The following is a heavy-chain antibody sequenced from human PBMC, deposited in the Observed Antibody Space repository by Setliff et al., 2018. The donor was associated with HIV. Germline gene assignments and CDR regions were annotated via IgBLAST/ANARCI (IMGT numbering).Heavy chain of an antibody. CDR3: ASARIPTGGVSTSLDF. Sequence: LRLSCAASGFSFGNYAMSWVRQAPGKGLQWVSSISGSGDSTFYSDSVKGRCTISRDNSKNTLYLQMNRLRVDDTAVYFCASARIPTGGVSTSLDFWGLGTLVTVSS. CDR1: GFSFGNYA. J-gene: IGHJ4*02. V-gene: IGHV3-23*01. CDR2: ISGSGDST. D-gene: IGHD2-15*01.